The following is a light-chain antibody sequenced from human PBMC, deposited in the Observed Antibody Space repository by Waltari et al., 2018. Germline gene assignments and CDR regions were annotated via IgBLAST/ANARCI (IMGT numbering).Light chain of an antibody. CDR3: QSYDTRLIASVI. Sequence: SVLTQLPSVSGALAQTVTISCIGGISTIGAGYDVHCYQQLPQTAPKLLIYASTNRPSGISDRFSGSKSGTSASLVITGLQIEDEAVYYCQSYDTRLIASVIFGGGTELTVL. J-gene: IGLJ2*01. CDR1: ISTIGAGYD. V-gene: IGLV1-40*01. CDR2: AST.